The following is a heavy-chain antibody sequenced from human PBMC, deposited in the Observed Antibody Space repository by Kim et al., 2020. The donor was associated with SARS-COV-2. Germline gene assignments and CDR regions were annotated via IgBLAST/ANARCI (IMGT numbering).Heavy chain of an antibody. D-gene: IGHD3-22*01. Sequence: ASVKVSCKVSGYTLTELSMHWVRQAPGKGLEWMGGFDPEDGETIYAQKFQGRVTMTEDTSTDTAYMELSSLRSEDTAVYYCATDRKPYYYDSSGYYLEYWGQGTLVTVSS. CDR2: FDPEDGET. CDR3: ATDRKPYYYDSSGYYLEY. CDR1: GYTLTELS. J-gene: IGHJ4*02. V-gene: IGHV1-24*01.